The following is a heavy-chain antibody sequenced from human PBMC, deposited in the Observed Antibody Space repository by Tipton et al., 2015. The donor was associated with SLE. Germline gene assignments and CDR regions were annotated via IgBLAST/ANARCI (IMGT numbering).Heavy chain of an antibody. CDR1: GGSISSYY. CDR2: IYYGGST. Sequence: TLSLTCTVSGGSISSYYWSWIRQPPGKGLEWIGYIYYGGSTNYNPSLKSRATISVDTSKNQFSLKLSSVTAADTAVYYCARGAPREKEYYYYYMDVWGKGTTVTVSS. J-gene: IGHJ6*03. V-gene: IGHV4-59*01. CDR3: ARGAPREKEYYYYYMDV.